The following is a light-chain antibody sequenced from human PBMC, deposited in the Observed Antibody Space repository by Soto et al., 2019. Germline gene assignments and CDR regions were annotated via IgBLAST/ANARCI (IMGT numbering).Light chain of an antibody. CDR3: QQSHSFPFS. V-gene: IGKV1-39*01. CDR1: QSIATN. CDR2: DTS. Sequence: DIQMTQSPSSLSASVGDRVTITCRASQSIATNFNWYQQKPGKAPKLLIYDTSTLQSGVPSTFSGSGSGTDFTLTINRLQPEDFASYYCQQSHSFPFSFGGGTKVDIK. J-gene: IGKJ4*01.